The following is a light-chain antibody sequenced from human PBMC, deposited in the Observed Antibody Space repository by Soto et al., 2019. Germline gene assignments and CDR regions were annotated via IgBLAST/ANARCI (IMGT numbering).Light chain of an antibody. Sequence: DIQITQSPSSLSASVGDRVTITCRASQSISSYLNWYQQKPGKAPKLLIYAASSLQSGVPSRFSGSGSGTDFTLTISSLQPEDFATYYCQQSYSTPPTFGGGTKADIK. V-gene: IGKV1-39*01. CDR3: QQSYSTPPT. J-gene: IGKJ4*01. CDR2: AAS. CDR1: QSISSY.